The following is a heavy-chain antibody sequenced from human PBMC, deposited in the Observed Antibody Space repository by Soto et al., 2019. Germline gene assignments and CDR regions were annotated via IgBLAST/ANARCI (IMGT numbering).Heavy chain of an antibody. J-gene: IGHJ2*01. CDR3: AKGSGYGGDWYFDL. V-gene: IGHV3-13*04. CDR2: IGTAGDT. Sequence: EVQLVESGGGLVQPRGSLRLSCAASGFTFSSYDMHWVRQATGKGLEWVSAIGTAGDTYYPGSVKGRFTISRENAKNSLYLQMNSLRAGDTAVYYCAKGSGYGGDWYFDLWGRGTLVTVSS. CDR1: GFTFSSYD. D-gene: IGHD5-12*01.